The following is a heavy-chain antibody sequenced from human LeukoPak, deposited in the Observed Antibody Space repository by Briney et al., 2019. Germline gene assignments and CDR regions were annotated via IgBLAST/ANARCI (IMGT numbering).Heavy chain of an antibody. J-gene: IGHJ4*02. CDR3: ARNWNHLRFFDC. V-gene: IGHV4-39*01. Sequence: PSETLSLTCTVSGGSISSSSYYWGWIRQPPGKGLEWIGSIYYSGSTYYNPSLKSRVTISVDTSKNQFSLKLSSVTAADTAVYYCARNWNHLRFFDCWGQGTLVTVSS. CDR2: IYYSGST. D-gene: IGHD1-14*01. CDR1: GGSISSSSYY.